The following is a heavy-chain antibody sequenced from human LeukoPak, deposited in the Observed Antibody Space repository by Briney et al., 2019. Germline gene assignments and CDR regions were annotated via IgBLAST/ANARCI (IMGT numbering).Heavy chain of an antibody. CDR1: GGSISSSSSY. CDR2: VYYSGST. Sequence: SETLSLTCTVSGGSISSSSSYWGWIRQPPGKGLEWIGSVYYSGSTYYNPSLKSRVAISVETSKNQFSLKLSVLAAADTAVYYCARGDCSSTSCYSVDYWGQGTLVTVSS. V-gene: IGHV4-39*01. CDR3: ARGDCSSTSCYSVDY. D-gene: IGHD2-2*02. J-gene: IGHJ4*02.